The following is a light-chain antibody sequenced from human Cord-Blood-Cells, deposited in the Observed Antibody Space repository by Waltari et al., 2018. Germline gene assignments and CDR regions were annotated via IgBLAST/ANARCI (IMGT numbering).Light chain of an antibody. CDR2: EGS. CDR1: SRDVVRYNL. CDR3: CSYAGSSTWV. J-gene: IGLJ3*02. Sequence: QSALTQPASVSGSPGQSITIPCTGTSRDVVRYNLFSWYQQHPGKAPKLMIYEGSKRPSGVSNRFSGSKSGNTASLTISGLQAEDEADYYCCSYAGSSTWVFGGGTKLTVL. V-gene: IGLV2-23*01.